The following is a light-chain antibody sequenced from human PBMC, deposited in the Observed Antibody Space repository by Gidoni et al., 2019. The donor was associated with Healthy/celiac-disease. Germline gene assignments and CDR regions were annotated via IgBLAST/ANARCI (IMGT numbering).Light chain of an antibody. J-gene: IGKJ1*01. CDR1: QSLVSSDGNTY. CDR3: MQGTHWPPT. CDR2: KVS. V-gene: IGKV2-30*01. Sequence: DVVMTQSPLSLHVTLGQPASISCRSSQSLVSSDGNTYLNWFQQRPGQSPRRLIYKVSNRDSGVPDRFSGSGSGTDFTLKISRVEAEDVGVYYCMQGTHWPPTFGQGTKVEIK.